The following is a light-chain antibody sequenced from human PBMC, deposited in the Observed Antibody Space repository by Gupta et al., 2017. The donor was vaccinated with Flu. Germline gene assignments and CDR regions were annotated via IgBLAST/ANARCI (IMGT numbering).Light chain of an antibody. V-gene: IGKV1-5*01. Sequence: DIQMTQSPSTLSASLGDRVTITCRASQGISNWLAWYQQKAGKAPKLLIYATSSLESGVPSRFSGSGSGTEFTLTISRLQSDDFATYYCQQYNSDYRTFGQGTKVEIK. CDR1: QGISNW. CDR2: ATS. CDR3: QQYNSDYRT. J-gene: IGKJ1*01.